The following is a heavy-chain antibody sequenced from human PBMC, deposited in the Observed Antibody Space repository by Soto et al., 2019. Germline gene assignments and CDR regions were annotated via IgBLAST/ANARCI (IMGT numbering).Heavy chain of an antibody. CDR1: GFTFSHYA. CDR2: ISYDGSNK. D-gene: IGHD3-22*01. Sequence: QVQLLESGGGVVQPGRSLRLSCAASGFTFSHYAMHWVRQAPGKGLEWVAVISYDGSNKYYADSVKGRFTISRDTSKNTLYLQMNSLRAEDTAVYSCARETGYYYDTRCPFDYWGQGTLVTVSS. J-gene: IGHJ4*02. V-gene: IGHV3-30-3*01. CDR3: ARETGYYYDTRCPFDY.